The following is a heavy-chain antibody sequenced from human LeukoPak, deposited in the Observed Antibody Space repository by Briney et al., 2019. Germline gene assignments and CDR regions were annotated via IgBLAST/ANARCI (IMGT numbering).Heavy chain of an antibody. CDR2: ITSSGGT. CDR1: GFTFSSYP. CDR3: AKEDYRDHTTGFDS. J-gene: IGHJ5*01. D-gene: IGHD4-17*01. V-gene: IGHV3-23*01. Sequence: GGSLRLSCAASGFTFSSYPVGWVRQAPGRGLEWVSAITSSGGTYYIASVRGRFIVSRDNSRNTLYLQMNGLTAEDTAMYYCAKEDYRDHTTGFDSWGQGILVTVSS.